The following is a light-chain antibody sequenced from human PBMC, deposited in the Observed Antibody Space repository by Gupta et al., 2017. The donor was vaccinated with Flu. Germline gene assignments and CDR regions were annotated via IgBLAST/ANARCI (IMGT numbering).Light chain of an antibody. CDR1: SSNIGSNY. CDR2: RNN. Sequence: VTISCSGSSSNIGSNYVYWYQQLPGTAPKLLIYRNNQRPSGVPDRFSGSKSGTSASLAISGLRSEDEADYYCAAWDDSLSGHVVFGGGTKLT. J-gene: IGLJ2*01. CDR3: AAWDDSLSGHVV. V-gene: IGLV1-47*01.